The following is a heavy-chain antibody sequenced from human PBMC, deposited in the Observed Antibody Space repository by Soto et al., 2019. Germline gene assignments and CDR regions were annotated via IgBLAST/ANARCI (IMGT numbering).Heavy chain of an antibody. CDR1: GYTFTGYY. CDR3: ARDGMVVPAAIGYMDV. V-gene: IGHV1-2*04. D-gene: IGHD2-2*01. J-gene: IGHJ6*03. CDR2: INPNSGGT. Sequence: ASVKVSCKASGYTFTGYYMHWVRQAPGQGLEWMGWINPNSGGTNYAQKFQGWVTMTRDTSISTAYMELSRLRSDDTAVYYCARDGMVVPAAIGYMDVWGKGTTVTVSS.